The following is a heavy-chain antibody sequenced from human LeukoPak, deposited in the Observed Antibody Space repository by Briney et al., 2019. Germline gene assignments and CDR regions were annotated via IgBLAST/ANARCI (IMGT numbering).Heavy chain of an antibody. Sequence: GGSLRLSCAASGFTFSSYAMHWVRQAPGKGLEWVAVISDDGSNKYYADSVKGRFTISRDNSKNTLYLQMNSLRAEDTAVYYCAKDRAIFGVVITYFDYWGQGTLVTVSS. J-gene: IGHJ4*02. V-gene: IGHV3-30*04. D-gene: IGHD3-3*01. CDR1: GFTFSSYA. CDR3: AKDRAIFGVVITYFDY. CDR2: ISDDGSNK.